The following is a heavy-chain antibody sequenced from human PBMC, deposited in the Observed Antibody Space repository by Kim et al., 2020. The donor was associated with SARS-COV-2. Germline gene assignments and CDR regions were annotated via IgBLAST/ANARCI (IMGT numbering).Heavy chain of an antibody. D-gene: IGHD3-9*01. Sequence: SQTLSLTCAISGDSVSSNSGAWNWVRQSPSRGLEWLGRTYFRSRWYNEYAESLKSRITINPDTSKNQFSLQLSSVTPEDTAMYYCAQGQYLSALTDWGQGTLVTVSS. CDR3: AQGQYLSALTD. CDR2: TYFRSRWYN. V-gene: IGHV6-1*01. CDR1: GDSVSSNSGA. J-gene: IGHJ4*02.